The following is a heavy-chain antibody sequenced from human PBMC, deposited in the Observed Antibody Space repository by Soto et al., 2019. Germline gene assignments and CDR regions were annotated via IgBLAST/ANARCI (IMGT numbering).Heavy chain of an antibody. CDR3: VSQRTTVLTQAYFTY. J-gene: IGHJ4*02. CDR1: GGSVTNSSYY. Sequence: SETLSLTCTVSGGSVTNSSYYWGWIRQSPGKGLEWIGSVYYRGRSYSKSSVKSRVTISVDTSKNQFSLNFNSVTASDTALYYCVSQRTTVLTQAYFTYWGPGALVTVSS. V-gene: IGHV4-39*01. D-gene: IGHD4-17*01. CDR2: VYYRGRS.